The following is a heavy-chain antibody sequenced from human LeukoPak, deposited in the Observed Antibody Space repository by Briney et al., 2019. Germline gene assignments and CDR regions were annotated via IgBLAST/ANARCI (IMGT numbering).Heavy chain of an antibody. D-gene: IGHD5-12*01. Sequence: PGGSLRLSCAGSGFTFSSFSMNWARQAPGKGLEWVSSISSESAYIFYADLVRGRFTTSRDNAKNSLYLQMDSLRAEDTAVYYCARGETGSSGYDWVYWGQGTPVTVSS. V-gene: IGHV3-21*01. J-gene: IGHJ4*02. CDR1: GFTFSSFS. CDR2: ISSESAYI. CDR3: ARGETGSSGYDWVY.